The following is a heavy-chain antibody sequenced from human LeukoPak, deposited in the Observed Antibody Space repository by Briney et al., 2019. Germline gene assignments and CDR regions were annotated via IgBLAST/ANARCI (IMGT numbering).Heavy chain of an antibody. CDR3: ARDGRAAGLEYFQH. Sequence: SETLSLTCTVSGGSISSYYWSWIRQPPGKGLEWIGYIYYSGSTNYNPSLKSRVTISVDTSKNQFSLKLSSVTAADTAVYYCARDGRAAGLEYFQHWGQAPWSPSPQ. CDR1: GGSISSYY. D-gene: IGHD6-19*01. J-gene: IGHJ1*01. V-gene: IGHV4-59*01. CDR2: IYYSGST.